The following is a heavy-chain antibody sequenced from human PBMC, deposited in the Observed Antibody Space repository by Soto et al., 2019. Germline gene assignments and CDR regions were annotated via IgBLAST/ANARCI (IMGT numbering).Heavy chain of an antibody. D-gene: IGHD3-10*01. CDR1: GFTLSSYW. Sequence: EVQLVESGGGIVQPGGSVRLSCAASGFTLSSYWIHWVRQAPGKGLVWVSRINGDGSTTNYADSLRGRFTISRDNAKNTVLLQMNSLRAEDTAVYDCARGRSGSYSFDYWGQGTLVTVSS. CDR3: ARGRSGSYSFDY. CDR2: INGDGSTT. V-gene: IGHV3-74*01. J-gene: IGHJ4*02.